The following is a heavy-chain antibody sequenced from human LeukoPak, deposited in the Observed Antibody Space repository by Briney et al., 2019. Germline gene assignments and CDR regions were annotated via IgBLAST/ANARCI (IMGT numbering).Heavy chain of an antibody. V-gene: IGHV4-38-2*02. D-gene: IGHD5-18*01. CDR2: IYHSGST. J-gene: IGHJ4*02. CDR1: GYSISSGYY. CDR3: AREATAMELGPPFDY. Sequence: SETLSLTCTVSGYSISSGYYWGWIRQPPGKGLEWIGSIYHSGSTYYNPSLKSRVTISVDTSKNQFSLKLSSVTAADTAVYYCAREATAMELGPPFDYWGQGTLVTVSS.